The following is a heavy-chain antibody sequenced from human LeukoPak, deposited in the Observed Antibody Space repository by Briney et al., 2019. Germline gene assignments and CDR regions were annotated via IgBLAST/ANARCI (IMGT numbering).Heavy chain of an antibody. D-gene: IGHD3-10*01. J-gene: IGHJ4*02. CDR1: GGSISTTGYY. Sequence: NPSETLSLTCTVSGGSISTTGYYWAWIRQPPGKGLQWIASIYYSGSTYYNSSLKSRVTISVDTSKNQFSLKLNSVTATDTAVYYCARHYGPWGQGTLVTVSS. CDR2: IYYSGST. CDR3: ARHYGP. V-gene: IGHV4-39*01.